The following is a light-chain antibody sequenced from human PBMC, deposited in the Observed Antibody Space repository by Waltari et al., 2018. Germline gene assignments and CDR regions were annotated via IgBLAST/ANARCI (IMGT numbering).Light chain of an antibody. V-gene: IGKV4-1*01. CDR1: QSVLHSSQNKNS. Sequence: DIVITQSPDTLVVSLGERATINCKSSQSVLHSSQNKNSLAWYQHKPRQPPKLLTYWASTRQTGVPDRFSGSGSGTDFTLTISGLQAEDVGVYYCQQYYTTPHTFGQGTKLEIK. J-gene: IGKJ2*01. CDR3: QQYYTTPHT. CDR2: WAS.